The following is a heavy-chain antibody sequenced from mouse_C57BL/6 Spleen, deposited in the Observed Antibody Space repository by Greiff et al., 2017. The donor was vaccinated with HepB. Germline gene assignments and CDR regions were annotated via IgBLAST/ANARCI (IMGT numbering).Heavy chain of an antibody. CDR1: GFTFSDYY. Sequence: EVKLVESGGGLVQPGGSLKLSCAASGFTFSDYYMYWVRQTPEKRLEWVAYISNGGGSNYYPDTVKGRFTIARDNAKNTLFLQMTSLRSEDTAMYYCANIVYYAIDYWGQGTSVTVSS. CDR2: ISNGGGSN. J-gene: IGHJ4*01. CDR3: ANIVYYAIDY. V-gene: IGHV5-12*03.